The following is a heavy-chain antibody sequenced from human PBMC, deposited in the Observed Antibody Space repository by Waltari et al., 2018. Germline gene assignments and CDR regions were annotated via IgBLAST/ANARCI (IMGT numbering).Heavy chain of an antibody. V-gene: IGHV2-5*01. J-gene: IGHJ4*02. D-gene: IGHD3-10*02. Sequence: QITLKESGPMLVKPTQTLTLTCTFSGFSFSTRGAGVGWIRQPPGKALEWLTLFYRNDDIYYNPSLKSRLTVTTDPTKNQVVLTMTNMDPVDAGTYYCAHYVSLSFRYFDFWGQGALVTVSS. CDR3: AHYVSLSFRYFDF. CDR2: FYRNDDI. CDR1: GFSFSTRGAG.